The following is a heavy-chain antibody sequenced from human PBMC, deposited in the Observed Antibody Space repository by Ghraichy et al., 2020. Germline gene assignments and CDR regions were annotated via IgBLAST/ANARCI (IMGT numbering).Heavy chain of an antibody. CDR1: GGSISSYY. Sequence: SETLSLTCTVSGGSISSYYWSWIRQPPGKGLEWIGYIYYSGSTNYNPSLKSRVTISVDTSKNQFSLKLSSVTAADTAVYYCARVEGGSYSYYFDYWGQGTLVTVSS. D-gene: IGHD1-26*01. V-gene: IGHV4-59*01. CDR3: ARVEGGSYSYYFDY. J-gene: IGHJ4*02. CDR2: IYYSGST.